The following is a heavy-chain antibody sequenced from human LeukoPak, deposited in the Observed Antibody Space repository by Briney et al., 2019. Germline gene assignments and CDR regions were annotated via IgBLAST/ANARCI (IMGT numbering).Heavy chain of an antibody. V-gene: IGHV4-39*01. Sequence: KSSETLSLTCTVSGGSISSSSYYWGWIRQPPGKGLEWIGSIYYSGSTYYNPSLKSRVTISVDTSKNQFSLKLSSVTAADTAVYYCAITPAYSSGWYNWFDPWGQGTLVTVSS. CDR3: AITPAYSSGWYNWFDP. J-gene: IGHJ5*02. D-gene: IGHD6-19*01. CDR2: IYYSGST. CDR1: GGSISSSSYY.